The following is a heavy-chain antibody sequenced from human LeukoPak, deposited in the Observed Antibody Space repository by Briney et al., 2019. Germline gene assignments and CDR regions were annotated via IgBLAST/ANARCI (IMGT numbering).Heavy chain of an antibody. V-gene: IGHV3-21*01. CDR1: GFTFSRYS. Sequence: PGGSLRLSCAASGFTFSRYSMNWVRQAPGKGLEWVSSISSSSSYIYYADSVKGRFTISRDNAKNSLYLQMNSLRAEDTAVYYCARDPGVVITHYGMDVWGQGTTVTVSS. CDR2: ISSSSSYI. D-gene: IGHD3-3*01. CDR3: ARDPGVVITHYGMDV. J-gene: IGHJ6*02.